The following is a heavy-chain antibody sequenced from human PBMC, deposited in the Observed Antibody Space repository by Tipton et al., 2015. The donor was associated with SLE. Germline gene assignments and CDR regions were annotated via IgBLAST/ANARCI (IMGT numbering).Heavy chain of an antibody. D-gene: IGHD1-1*01. CDR3: ASAINLNAPLEY. Sequence: TLSLTCAVSGGSINSGDYSWSWIRQPPGKGLEWIGYIFHSGNAYYNPSLKSRVTTSIDTSKNQFSLNMNTVTAAVTAVYYCASAINLNAPLEYGRPGTVATVSS. CDR1: GGSINSGDYS. J-gene: IGHJ4*02. CDR2: IFHSGNA. V-gene: IGHV4-30-2*05.